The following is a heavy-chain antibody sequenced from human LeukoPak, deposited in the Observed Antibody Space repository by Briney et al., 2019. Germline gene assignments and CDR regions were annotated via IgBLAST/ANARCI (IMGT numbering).Heavy chain of an antibody. V-gene: IGHV1-2*02. CDR3: ATDVETRS. J-gene: IGHJ5*02. Sequence: ASVKVSCKASGYTFIDDYIYWLRQAPGQGPEYMGWINPKSGDSRFVEKFQGRVTLTRDTSIRTTYLELKRLRCDDTAVYYCATDVETRSWGQGTLVTVSS. CDR2: INPKSGDS. D-gene: IGHD2-21*01. CDR1: GYTFIDDY.